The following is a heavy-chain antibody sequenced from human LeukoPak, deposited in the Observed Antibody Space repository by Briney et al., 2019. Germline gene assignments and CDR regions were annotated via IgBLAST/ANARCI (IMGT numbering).Heavy chain of an antibody. D-gene: IGHD2-2*01. CDR2: VYQSGST. V-gene: IGHV4-39*01. CDR3: ARVDRYCSSTSCYLTHDAFDI. CDR1: GDSIRRSAYY. Sequence: SETLSLTCTVSGDSIRRSAYYWGWIRQSPGKGLEWIGSVYQSGSTYDNPSLKSRVSISVDTSKNQLSLKLRSVTAADTAVYYCARVDRYCSSTSCYLTHDAFDIWGQGTMVTVSS. J-gene: IGHJ3*02.